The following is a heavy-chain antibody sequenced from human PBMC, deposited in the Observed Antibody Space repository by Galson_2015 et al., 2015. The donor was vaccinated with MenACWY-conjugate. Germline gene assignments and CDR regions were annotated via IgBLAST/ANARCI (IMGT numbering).Heavy chain of an antibody. CDR1: GFTFSNFW. CDR3: AREGGAAKEFDY. D-gene: IGHD2-15*01. J-gene: IGHJ4*02. CDR2: ISSGGSSI. V-gene: IGHV3-11*01. Sequence: SLRLSCAASGFTFSNFWMSWVRQAPGKGLEWVSYISSGGSSINHAEFVKGRFTISRDNAKNSQYLQMNSLRAEDTAVYYCAREGGAAKEFDYWGQGTLVTVSS.